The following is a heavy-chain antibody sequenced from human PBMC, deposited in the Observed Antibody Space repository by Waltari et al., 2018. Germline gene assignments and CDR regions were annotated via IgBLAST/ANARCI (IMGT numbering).Heavy chain of an antibody. CDR1: GGTFSSYP. J-gene: IGHJ5*02. CDR2: IIPTLGIA. D-gene: IGHD4-17*01. V-gene: IGHV1-69*04. CDR3: SRDRLSDGAAGRRNWFDP. Sequence: QVQLVPSGAEVKTPGSSVKVSCKASGGTFSSYPITWVRQAPGQGLEWMGGIIPTLGIANYAQKFQGRVTITADESTSTAYMERSSLRSEDTAVYYCSRDRLSDGAAGRRNWFDPRGQGTLVTVSS.